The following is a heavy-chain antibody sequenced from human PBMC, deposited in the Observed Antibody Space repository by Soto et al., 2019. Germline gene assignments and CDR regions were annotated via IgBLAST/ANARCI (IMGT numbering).Heavy chain of an antibody. Sequence: ETLSLTCTVSGGSMNNHYWSWIRQSPGKGLEWIAYIFDSGTTNYNPSLKSRVTISRDTSRNQFSLNLNSVTAADTAVYHCARNWNLALVPAAYFDSWGQGTLVTVSS. D-gene: IGHD2-2*01. J-gene: IGHJ4*02. CDR3: ARNWNLALVPAAYFDS. CDR2: IFDSGTT. CDR1: GGSMNNHY. V-gene: IGHV4-59*08.